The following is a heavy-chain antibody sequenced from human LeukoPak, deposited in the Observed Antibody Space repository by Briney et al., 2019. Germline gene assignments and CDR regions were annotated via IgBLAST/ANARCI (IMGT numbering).Heavy chain of an antibody. V-gene: IGHV3-11*01. D-gene: IGHD6-13*01. J-gene: IGHJ4*02. Sequence: GGSLRLSCAASGFTFSDYYMSWIRQAPGKGLDWVSYISSSGSTIYYADSVKGRFTISRDNAKNSLYLQMNSLRAEDTAVYYCASGYSSSWYLDYWGQGTLVTVSS. CDR3: ASGYSSSWYLDY. CDR1: GFTFSDYY. CDR2: ISSSGSTI.